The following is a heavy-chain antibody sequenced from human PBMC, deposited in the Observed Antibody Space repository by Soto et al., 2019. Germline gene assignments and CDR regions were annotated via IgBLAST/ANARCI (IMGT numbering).Heavy chain of an antibody. D-gene: IGHD6-6*01. J-gene: IGHJ6*02. CDR2: IIPIFETA. Sequence: QVQLVQSGAEVKKPGSSVKVSCKASGGTFSSYAISWVRQAPGQGLEWMGEIIPIFETANYSQKYQGRVTITADQSTTTAYMELSILCSEDTAVYYCASQQLGPSYYYAMDVWGQGTTVTVSS. CDR1: GGTFSSYA. CDR3: ASQQLGPSYYYAMDV. V-gene: IGHV1-69*12.